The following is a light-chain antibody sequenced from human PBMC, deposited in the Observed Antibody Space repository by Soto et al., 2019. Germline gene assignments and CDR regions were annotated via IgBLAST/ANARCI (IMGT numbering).Light chain of an antibody. Sequence: AIPMAQSPSSLSASVGDRVTITCRASQGIGNDVGWFQQKPGKAPKLLIYAAATSQSGVPSRFSGSRSGTDFTLTISSLQPEDFATYYCLQDHNYPLTFGGGTKVEIK. V-gene: IGKV1-6*02. CDR1: QGIGND. J-gene: IGKJ4*01. CDR2: AAA. CDR3: LQDHNYPLT.